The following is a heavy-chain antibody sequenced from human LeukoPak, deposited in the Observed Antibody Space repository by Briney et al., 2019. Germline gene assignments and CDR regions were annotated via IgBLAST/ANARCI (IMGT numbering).Heavy chain of an antibody. J-gene: IGHJ3*02. CDR3: ARDLDGFGAFDI. CDR2: IYQSGSI. Sequence: SQTLSLTCAVSGGSMSSGGYSWSWIRQPPGKGLEWIGYIYQSGSIYYNPSLKSRVTISVDRSRNQFSLELSSVTAADTAVYYCARDLDGFGAFDIWGQGTMVTVSS. D-gene: IGHD3-16*01. CDR1: GGSMSSGGYS. V-gene: IGHV4-30-2*01.